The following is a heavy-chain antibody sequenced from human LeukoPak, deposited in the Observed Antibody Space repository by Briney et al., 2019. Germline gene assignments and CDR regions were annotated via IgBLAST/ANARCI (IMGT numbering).Heavy chain of an antibody. CDR1: GGSIRSGDYY. J-gene: IGHJ4*02. D-gene: IGHD3-22*01. CDR2: IYYSGST. CDR3: ARGLRYYDSSGSYYFDY. Sequence: PSETLSLTCTASGGSIRSGDYYWNWIRQHPVKGLEWIGYIYYSGSTNYSPSLESQVTISVDTSKNQFSLKLTSVTAADTAVYYCARGLRYYDSSGSYYFDYWGQGTLVTVSS. V-gene: IGHV4-31*01.